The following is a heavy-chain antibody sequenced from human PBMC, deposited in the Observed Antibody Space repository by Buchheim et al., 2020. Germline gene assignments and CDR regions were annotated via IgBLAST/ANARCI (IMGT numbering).Heavy chain of an antibody. CDR1: GYSFSSSNW. Sequence: QVQLQESGPGLVKPSDTLSLTCAVSGYSFSSSNWWGWIRQPPGKGLEWIGYIYYSGSTYYNPSLKSRVTMPVDTSKNQFSLKLSSVTAVDTAVYYCARVVVVPAAISHGGWWFDPWGQGTL. J-gene: IGHJ5*02. V-gene: IGHV4-28*01. D-gene: IGHD2-2*01. CDR2: IYYSGST. CDR3: ARVVVVPAAISHGGWWFDP.